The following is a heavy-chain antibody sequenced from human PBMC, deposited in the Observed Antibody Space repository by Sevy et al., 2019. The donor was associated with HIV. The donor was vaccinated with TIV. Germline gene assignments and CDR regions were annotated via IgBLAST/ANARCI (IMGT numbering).Heavy chain of an antibody. CDR2: ITWDGGRT. Sequence: GGSLRLSCTASGFKFDEYAMHWVRQPPGKGLEWVSGITWDGGRTGYADSVKGRFIISRDNTKSSLYLQMNSLRAEDTALYYCAKDLRRGDILTGYLNYWGQGILVTVSS. J-gene: IGHJ4*02. V-gene: IGHV3-9*01. D-gene: IGHD3-9*01. CDR1: GFKFDEYA. CDR3: AKDLRRGDILTGYLNY.